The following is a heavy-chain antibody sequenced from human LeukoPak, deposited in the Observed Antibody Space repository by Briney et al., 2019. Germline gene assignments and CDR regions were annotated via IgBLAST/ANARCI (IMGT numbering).Heavy chain of an antibody. J-gene: IGHJ6*02. CDR1: GASISNFY. CDR2: IYYSGST. CDR3: ARWGRRYGMDV. V-gene: IGHV4-59*12. D-gene: IGHD7-27*01. Sequence: KPSETLSLTCTVSGASISNFYWSWIRQPPGKGLEWIGYIYYSGSTYYNPSLKSRVTISVDTSKNQFSLKLSSVTAADTAVYYCARWGRRYGMDVWGQGTTVTVSS.